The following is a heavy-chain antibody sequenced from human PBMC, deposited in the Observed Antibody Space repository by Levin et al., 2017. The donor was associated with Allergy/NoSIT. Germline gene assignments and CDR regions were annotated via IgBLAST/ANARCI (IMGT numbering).Heavy chain of an antibody. V-gene: IGHV3-30-3*01. CDR1: GFTFNIYA. J-gene: IGHJ4*02. CDR3: ARCAGSSSSYHFDY. Sequence: GGSLRLSCAASGFTFNIYAMHWVRQAPGKGLEWVALISYDGTNEYFADSVTGRFTISRDNSKNTLYLQMNSLRAEDTAMYYCARCAGSSSSYHFDYWGQGTLVTVSS. CDR2: ISYDGTNE. D-gene: IGHD6-6*01.